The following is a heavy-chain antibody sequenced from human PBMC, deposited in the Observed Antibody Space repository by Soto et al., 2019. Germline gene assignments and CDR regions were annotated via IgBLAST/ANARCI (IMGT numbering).Heavy chain of an antibody. CDR3: ARGYVDTAMVAAYGMDV. Sequence: SVKVSCKASGGTFSSYAISWVRQAPGQGLEWMGGIIPIFGTANYAQKFQGRVTITADESTSTAYMELSSLRSEDTAVYYCARGYVDTAMVAAYGMDVWGQGXTVTVYS. CDR1: GGTFSSYA. J-gene: IGHJ6*02. D-gene: IGHD5-18*01. V-gene: IGHV1-69*13. CDR2: IIPIFGTA.